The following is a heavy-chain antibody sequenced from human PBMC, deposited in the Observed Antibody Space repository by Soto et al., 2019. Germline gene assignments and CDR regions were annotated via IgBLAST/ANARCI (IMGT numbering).Heavy chain of an antibody. J-gene: IGHJ6*02. CDR3: VKAPYKAGTPILLDV. CDR1: GFTFSSYA. Sequence: GGSLRLSCSASGFTFSSYAMHWVRQAPGKGLEYVSAISSNGGSTYYADSVKGRFTISRDNSKNTLYLQMSSLRAEDTAVYYCVKAPYKAGTPILLDVWGQGTTVTVSS. V-gene: IGHV3-64D*08. D-gene: IGHD6-19*01. CDR2: ISSNGGST.